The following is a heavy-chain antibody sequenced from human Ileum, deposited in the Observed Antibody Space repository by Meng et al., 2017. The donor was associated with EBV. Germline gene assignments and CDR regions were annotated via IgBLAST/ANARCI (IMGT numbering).Heavy chain of an antibody. CDR3: ARNSESGGDIDY. CDR2: IYYSGTT. V-gene: IGHV4-28*01. D-gene: IGHD1-26*01. Sequence: QVKRQESGPGQVTPSDTLSLTCAVSGYSIRTTNWWGWIRQPPGKGLEWIGHIYYSGTTYNNPSLKSRVTMSIDPSKNQFSLKLSSVTAVDTAVYYCARNSESGGDIDYWGLGTLVTVSS. CDR1: GYSIRTTNW. J-gene: IGHJ4*02.